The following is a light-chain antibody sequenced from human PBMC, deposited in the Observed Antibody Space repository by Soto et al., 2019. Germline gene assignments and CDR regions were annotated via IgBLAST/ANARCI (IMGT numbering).Light chain of an antibody. J-gene: IGKJ2*01. Sequence: DIQMTQSPSTLSASVGDRVTITCRASQSISRLLAWYQQKPGKAPRLLIYDASRLESGVPSRVSGSGSGTEFTLTISSLQPEDFATYYCQQYSSFSYTFGQGTRLEIK. CDR2: DAS. CDR1: QSISRL. CDR3: QQYSSFSYT. V-gene: IGKV1-5*01.